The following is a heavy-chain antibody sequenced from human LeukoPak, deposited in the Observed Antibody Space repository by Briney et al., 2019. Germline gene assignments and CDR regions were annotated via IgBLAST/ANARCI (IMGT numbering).Heavy chain of an antibody. J-gene: IGHJ4*02. D-gene: IGHD1-26*01. Sequence: ASVKLSCKTSGYAFIDYSIHWVRQVPGLGLQCVGWINPYTGDTTYAQEFQGRVTMTRDTSISTAYMELSRLRSDDTAVYFCVSGSSSDYWGQGTLVTVSS. CDR3: VSGSSSDY. V-gene: IGHV1-2*02. CDR1: GYAFIDYS. CDR2: INPYTGDT.